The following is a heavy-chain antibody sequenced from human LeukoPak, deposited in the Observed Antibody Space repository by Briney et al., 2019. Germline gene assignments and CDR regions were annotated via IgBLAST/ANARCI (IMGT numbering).Heavy chain of an antibody. CDR3: ARDIGYSSGWLFDY. D-gene: IGHD6-19*01. V-gene: IGHV4-34*01. CDR1: GGSFSGYY. CDR2: INHSGST. J-gene: IGHJ4*02. Sequence: SETLSLTCAVYGGSFSGYYWSWIRQPPGKGLEWIGEINHSGSTNYNPSLKSRVTISVDTSKNQFSLKLSSVTAADTAVYYCARDIGYSSGWLFDYWGQGTLVTVSS.